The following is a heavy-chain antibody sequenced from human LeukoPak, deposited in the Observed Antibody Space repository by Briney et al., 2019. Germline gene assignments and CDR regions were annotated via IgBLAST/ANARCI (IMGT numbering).Heavy chain of an antibody. CDR2: TNRRGDIT. Sequence: GGSLRLSCAASGYTFGDYGMSWVRQVPGKGLEWVSGTNRRGDITGYADFVKGRFTISRDNAKNSLYLQMNSLRVEDTALYYCARKGLGGELGGFDSWGQGTLVTVPS. V-gene: IGHV3-20*04. CDR3: ARKGLGGELGGFDS. D-gene: IGHD1-7*01. J-gene: IGHJ4*02. CDR1: GYTFGDYG.